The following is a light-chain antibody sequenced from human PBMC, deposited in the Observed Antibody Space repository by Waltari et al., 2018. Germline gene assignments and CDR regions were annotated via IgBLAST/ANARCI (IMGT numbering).Light chain of an antibody. V-gene: IGKV1-39*01. CDR2: AAS. CDR3: QQSVSTVRT. CDR1: HSIDIY. Sequence: IQMTQSPSSLSASVGDRVTITCRASHSIDIYFNGFQQKPGKAPKLLIYAASSLRSGVPSRCSGSGSGTDFTLIISSLQPEDFATYYCQQSVSTVRTFGQGTRVEVK. J-gene: IGKJ1*01.